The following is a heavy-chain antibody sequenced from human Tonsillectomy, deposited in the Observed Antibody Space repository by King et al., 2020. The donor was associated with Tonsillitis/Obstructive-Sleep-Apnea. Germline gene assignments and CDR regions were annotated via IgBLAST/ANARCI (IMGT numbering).Heavy chain of an antibody. CDR3: ARDQEGGITIFGVVTNYYMDV. V-gene: IGHV1-46*01. CDR1: GYTFTSYY. J-gene: IGHJ6*03. Sequence: QLVQSGAEVKKPGASLKVSCKASGYTFTSYYIHWVRQAPGQGLEWKGIINPSGGSTSYAQKFQGRVTMTRDTSTSTVYMELSSLRSEDTALYYCARDQEGGITIFGVVTNYYMDVWGKGTTVTVSS. D-gene: IGHD3-3*01. CDR2: INPSGGST.